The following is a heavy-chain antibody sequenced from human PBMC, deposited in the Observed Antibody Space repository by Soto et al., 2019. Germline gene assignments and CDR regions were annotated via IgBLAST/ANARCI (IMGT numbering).Heavy chain of an antibody. V-gene: IGHV3-23*01. Sequence: PGGSNRLSYAASEFTFSSYAMSWVRQAPGKGLEWVSAISGSGGSTYYADSVKGRFTISRDNSKNTLYLQMNSLRAEDTAVYYCAKDLDYSPASDYYYGMDVWGQGTTVTVSS. CDR1: EFTFSSYA. CDR3: AKDLDYSPASDYYYGMDV. D-gene: IGHD4-4*01. J-gene: IGHJ6*02. CDR2: ISGSGGST.